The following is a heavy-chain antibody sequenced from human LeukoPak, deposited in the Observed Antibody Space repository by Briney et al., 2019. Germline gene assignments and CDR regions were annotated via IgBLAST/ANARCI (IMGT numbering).Heavy chain of an antibody. Sequence: GESLTISCKGSGYSFTSYWIGWVRQIPGKGLEWMGIIYPGDSDTRYSPSFQGQATISADTSISTAYLQWSSLKASDTAMYYCASTPDGSGGSCYWAAYYFDYWGQGTLATVSS. CDR2: IYPGDSDT. V-gene: IGHV5-51*01. D-gene: IGHD2-15*01. J-gene: IGHJ4*02. CDR1: GYSFTSYW. CDR3: ASTPDGSGGSCYWAAYYFDY.